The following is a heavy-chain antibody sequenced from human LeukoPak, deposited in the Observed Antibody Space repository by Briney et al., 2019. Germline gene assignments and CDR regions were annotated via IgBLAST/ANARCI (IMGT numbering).Heavy chain of an antibody. CDR1: GDSISSYY. V-gene: IGHV4-59*08. CDR2: INHSGNT. D-gene: IGHD5-18*01. J-gene: IGHJ4*02. Sequence: PSETLSLTCTVSGDSISSYYWSWIRQPPGKGLEWIGYINHSGNTNYNPSLKSRVTISVDTSNQFSLKLRSVTAADTAVYYCARHGVDTAMSLQFDHWGQGTLVTVSS. CDR3: ARHGVDTAMSLQFDH.